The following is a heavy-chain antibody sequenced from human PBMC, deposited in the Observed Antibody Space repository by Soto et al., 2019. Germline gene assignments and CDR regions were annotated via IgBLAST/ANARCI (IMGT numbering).Heavy chain of an antibody. Sequence: GGSLRLSCAASGFTFSNAWMSWVRQAPGKGLEWVGRIKSKTDGGTTDYAAPVKGRFTISRDDSKNTLYLQMNSLKTEDTAVYYCTTNIAAAGTYYYYYYGMDVWGQGTTVTVSS. CDR1: GFTFSNAW. V-gene: IGHV3-15*01. CDR2: IKSKTDGGTT. CDR3: TTNIAAAGTYYYYYYGMDV. J-gene: IGHJ6*02. D-gene: IGHD6-13*01.